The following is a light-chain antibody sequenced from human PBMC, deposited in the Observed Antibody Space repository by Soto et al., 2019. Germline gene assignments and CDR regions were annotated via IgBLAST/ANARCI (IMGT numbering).Light chain of an antibody. V-gene: IGKV1-5*03. CDR3: QHWS. CDR1: QSVSGW. CDR2: KAS. Sequence: DIQMTQSPSTLSASVGDTVTVTCRASQSVSGWLAWYQQKPGEVPKLLIYKASVLESGVPSRFSGSGSGTEFTLTISRLQPEDVATYYCQHWSFGQGTKVDI. J-gene: IGKJ1*01.